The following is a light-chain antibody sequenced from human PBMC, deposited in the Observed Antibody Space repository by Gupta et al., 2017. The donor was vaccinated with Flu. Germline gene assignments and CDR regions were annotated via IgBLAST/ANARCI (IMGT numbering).Light chain of an antibody. J-gene: IGKJ2*01. CDR3: QHYGTSPPYP. Sequence: EIVFTQSPGTLSLSPGERATLFLRASQSINTYLAWYQQKPGQAPRFLIYGASSRASGIPDRFSGSGSGTDFTLIISRLEPEDFAVYYCQHYGTSPPYPFGQGTKLEIK. CDR2: GAS. V-gene: IGKV3-20*01. CDR1: QSINTY.